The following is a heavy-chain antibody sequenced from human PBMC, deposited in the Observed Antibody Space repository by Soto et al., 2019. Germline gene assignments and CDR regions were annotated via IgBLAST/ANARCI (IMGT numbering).Heavy chain of an antibody. D-gene: IGHD2-15*01. CDR1: GGSISSYY. Sequence: SETLSLTCTVSGGSISSYYWSWIRQPPGKGLEWIGYIYYSGSTNYNPSLKSRVTISVATPKNQVSLKLSSVTAADTAVYYCARYCSGGSCYFRDAFDIWGQGTMVTVSS. V-gene: IGHV4-59*08. CDR3: ARYCSGGSCYFRDAFDI. CDR2: IYYSGST. J-gene: IGHJ3*02.